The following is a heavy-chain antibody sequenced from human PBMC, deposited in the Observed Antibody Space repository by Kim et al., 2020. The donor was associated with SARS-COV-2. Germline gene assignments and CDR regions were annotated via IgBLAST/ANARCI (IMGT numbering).Heavy chain of an antibody. J-gene: IGHJ4*02. D-gene: IGHD1-1*01. CDR3: AKDETIWCWNDACEVY. Sequence: GGSLRLSCAASGFTFSSYAMSWVRQAPGKGLEWVSAISGSGGSTYYADSVKGRFTISRDNSKNTLYLQMNSLRAEDTAVYYCAKDETIWCWNDACEVYWGQGTLVTVSS. CDR1: GFTFSSYA. CDR2: ISGSGGST. V-gene: IGHV3-23*01.